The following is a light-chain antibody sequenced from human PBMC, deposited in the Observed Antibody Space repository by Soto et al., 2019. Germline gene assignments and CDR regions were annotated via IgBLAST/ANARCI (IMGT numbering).Light chain of an antibody. CDR2: AAS. J-gene: IGKJ3*01. Sequence: DILLTQSPSFLSASVGDRVTITCRASQGISSYLAWYQQKPGKAPKLLIYAASTLQSGVPSRFSGSGSGTEFTLTISSLQPEDFAIYYCQQLNSYPLFTFGPGTKVDIK. CDR3: QQLNSYPLFT. CDR1: QGISSY. V-gene: IGKV1-9*01.